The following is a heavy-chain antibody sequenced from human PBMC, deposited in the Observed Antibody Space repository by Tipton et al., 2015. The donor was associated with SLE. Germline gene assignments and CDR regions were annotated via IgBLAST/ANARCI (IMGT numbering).Heavy chain of an antibody. CDR2: IYTSGST. Sequence: TLSLTCTVSGVSISDSYWTWVRQPAGERLEWIGRIYTSGSTEYSPSLRSRVSMSLDSSKNQFYLKLISVTAADTAVYFCARGYGDLPYWGQGTLVTVSS. CDR3: ARGYGDLPY. D-gene: IGHD4-17*01. CDR1: GVSISDSY. J-gene: IGHJ4*02. V-gene: IGHV4-4*07.